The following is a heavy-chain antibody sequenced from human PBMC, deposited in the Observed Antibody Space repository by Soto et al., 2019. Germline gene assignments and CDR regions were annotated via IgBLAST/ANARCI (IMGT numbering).Heavy chain of an antibody. J-gene: IGHJ4*02. D-gene: IGHD2-15*01. CDR2: IRSKAYGGTT. V-gene: IGHV3-49*04. CDR3: SVTGGPLDY. Sequence: SGGSLRLSCTASGFTFGDYAMSWVRQAPGKGLEWVGFIRSKAYGGTTEYAASVKGRFTISRDDSKSIAYLQMNSLKTEDTAVYYCSVTGGPLDYWGQGTLVTVSS. CDR1: GFTFGDYA.